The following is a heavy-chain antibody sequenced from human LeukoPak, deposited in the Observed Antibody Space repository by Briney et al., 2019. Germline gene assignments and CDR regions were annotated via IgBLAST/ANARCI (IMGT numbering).Heavy chain of an antibody. CDR3: ARDQVSVAGTGIDY. Sequence: GGSLRLSCAASGFTFSDYYMSWIRQAPGKGLEWVSYISSSGNTVKYADSVKGRFTISRDNAKNSLYLQMSSLRAEDTAVYYCARDQVSVAGTGIDYWGQGTLVTVSS. D-gene: IGHD6-19*01. CDR2: ISSSGNTV. CDR1: GFTFSDYY. V-gene: IGHV3-11*04. J-gene: IGHJ4*02.